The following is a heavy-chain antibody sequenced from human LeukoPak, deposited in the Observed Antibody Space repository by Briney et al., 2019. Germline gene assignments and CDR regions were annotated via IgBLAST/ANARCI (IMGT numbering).Heavy chain of an antibody. V-gene: IGHV3-23*01. CDR3: ATGIGGALTFDY. J-gene: IGHJ4*02. Sequence: GGSLRLSCAASGFTFSSYAMSWVRQAPGKGLEWVLAISGSGGSTYYADSVKGRFTISRDNSKNTLYLQMNSLRAEDTAVYYSATGIGGALTFDYWGQGTLVTVSS. D-gene: IGHD1-26*01. CDR2: ISGSGGST. CDR1: GFTFSSYA.